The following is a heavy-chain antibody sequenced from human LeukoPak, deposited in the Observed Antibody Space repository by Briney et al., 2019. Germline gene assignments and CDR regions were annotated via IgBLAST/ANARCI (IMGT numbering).Heavy chain of an antibody. CDR2: ISWNSGSI. J-gene: IGHJ5*02. Sequence: GRSLRLSCAASGFTFDDYAMHWVRQAPGKGLEWFSGISWNSGSIGYADSVKGRFTISRDNAKNSLYLQMNSLRAEDTAVYYCASSGTAMVKWFDPWGQGTLVTVSS. V-gene: IGHV3-9*01. CDR1: GFTFDDYA. CDR3: ASSGTAMVKWFDP. D-gene: IGHD5-18*01.